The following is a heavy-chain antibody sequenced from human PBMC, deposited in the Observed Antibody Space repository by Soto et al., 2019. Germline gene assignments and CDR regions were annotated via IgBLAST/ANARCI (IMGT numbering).Heavy chain of an antibody. D-gene: IGHD6-19*01. CDR2: ICYDGGNK. CDR1: GFTFSSYA. Sequence: GGSLRLSCAASGFTFSSYAMHWVRQVPGKGLEWVAVICYDGGNKYYADSVKGRFTISRDNSKNTLYLQMNSLRAEDSSVYYCARVPGIAFAGTLDYWGQGTLVTVSS. V-gene: IGHV3-30*04. J-gene: IGHJ4*02. CDR3: ARVPGIAFAGTLDY.